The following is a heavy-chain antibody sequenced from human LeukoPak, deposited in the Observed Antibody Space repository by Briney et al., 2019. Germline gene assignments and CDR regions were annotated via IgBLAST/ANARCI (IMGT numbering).Heavy chain of an antibody. CDR1: GFTFGSYA. CDR2: MSYDGSNK. CDR3: ARDVGYDSSGCDY. D-gene: IGHD3-22*01. V-gene: IGHV3-30-3*01. Sequence: PGRSLRLSCAASGFTFGSYAMHWVRQAPDKGLEGVAVMSYDGSNKYYADSVKGRFTISRDNSKNTLYLQMNSLRAADTAVYYCARDVGYDSSGCDYWGQGTLVTVSS. J-gene: IGHJ4*02.